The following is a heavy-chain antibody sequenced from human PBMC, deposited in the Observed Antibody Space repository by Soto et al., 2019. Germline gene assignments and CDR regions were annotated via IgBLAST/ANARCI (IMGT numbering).Heavy chain of an antibody. CDR3: TREGVQHGSGPYYYYGMDV. D-gene: IGHD3-10*01. CDR1: GFTFSSYS. CDR2: ISSSSSYI. Sequence: EVQLVESGGGLVKPGGSLRLSCAASGFTFSSYSMNWVRQAPGKGLEWVSSISSSSSYIYYADSVKGRFTISRDNAKNSLYLQMNSLRAEHTAVYYCTREGVQHGSGPYYYYGMDVWGQGTTFTVSS. V-gene: IGHV3-21*01. J-gene: IGHJ6*02.